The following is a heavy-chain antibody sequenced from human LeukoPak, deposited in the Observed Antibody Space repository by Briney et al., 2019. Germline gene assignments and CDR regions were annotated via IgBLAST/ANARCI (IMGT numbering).Heavy chain of an antibody. Sequence: GGSLRLSCAASGFTFSSYGMHWVRQAPGKGLEWVAVISYDGRNKYYADSVKGRFTISRDNSKNTLYLQMNSLRAEDTAVYYCARGWTGYPIDYWGQGTLVTVSS. V-gene: IGHV3-30*03. CDR2: ISYDGRNK. CDR1: GFTFSSYG. D-gene: IGHD3/OR15-3a*01. J-gene: IGHJ4*02. CDR3: ARGWTGYPIDY.